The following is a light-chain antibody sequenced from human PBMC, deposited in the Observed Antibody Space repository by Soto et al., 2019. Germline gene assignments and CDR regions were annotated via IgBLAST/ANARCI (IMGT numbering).Light chain of an antibody. CDR3: QQYDNWPLT. CDR2: GAS. J-gene: IGKJ4*01. CDR1: QSVRNN. V-gene: IGKV3-15*01. Sequence: EIVMTQSPATLSVSPGERATLSCRASQSVRNNLAWYQQKSGQAPRLLIYGASTRANGIPARFSGSGSGTEFTLTFGSLQSEDFAVYYCQQYDNWPLTFGGGTKV.